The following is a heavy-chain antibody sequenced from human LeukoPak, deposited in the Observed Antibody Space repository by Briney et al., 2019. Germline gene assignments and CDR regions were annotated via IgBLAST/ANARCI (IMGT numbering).Heavy chain of an antibody. J-gene: IGHJ4*02. CDR3: ARGRSGYEAFDY. D-gene: IGHD5-12*01. CDR2: IIPIFGTA. V-gene: IGHV1-69*01. Sequence: SVKVSCKASGGTFSCYAISWVRQAPGQGLEWMGGIIPIFGTANYAQKFQGRVTITADESTSTAYMELSSLRSEDTAVYYCARGRSGYEAFDYWGQGTLVTVSS. CDR1: GGTFSCYA.